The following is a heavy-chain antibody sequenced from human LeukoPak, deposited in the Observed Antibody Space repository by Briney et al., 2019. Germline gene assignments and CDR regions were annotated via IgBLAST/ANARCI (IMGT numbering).Heavy chain of an antibody. V-gene: IGHV3-7*03. J-gene: IGHJ4*02. CDR2: IKQGGSEK. CDR3: VSGTGAHGY. D-gene: IGHD1-1*01. Sequence: GGSMRLSCTDSGFTFSNYWMTWVRQAPGKGLEWVANIKQGGSEKYYVDSVKGRFTISRDNAKNSLYLQMNSLRAEDTAVYYCVSGTGAHGYWGQGTLVTVSS. CDR1: GFTFSNYW.